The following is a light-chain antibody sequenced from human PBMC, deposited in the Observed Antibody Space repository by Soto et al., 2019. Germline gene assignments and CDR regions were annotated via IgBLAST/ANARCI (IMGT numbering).Light chain of an antibody. CDR1: SSDVGAYNR. CDR2: EVS. Sequence: QSALTQPASVSGSPGQSITISCTGTSSDVGAYNRVSWYQQYPGQAPKVIIYEVSNRPSGVSYRFSGSKSGNTASLTISGLQAEDDSDYYCNAFTTTSTYVFGTGTKLTVL. V-gene: IGLV2-14*01. CDR3: NAFTTTSTYV. J-gene: IGLJ1*01.